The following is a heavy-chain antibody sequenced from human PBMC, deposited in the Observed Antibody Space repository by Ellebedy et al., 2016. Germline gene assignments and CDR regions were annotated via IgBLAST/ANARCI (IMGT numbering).Heavy chain of an antibody. CDR2: IHSSGST. CDR1: GGSVINAGAY. D-gene: IGHD3-22*01. Sequence: SETLSLXXVVSGGSVINAGAYWSWIRQPPGKGLEWIGFIHSSGSTNFNPSLKSRVTMSVDTATKQFTLKLTSVTAADTAVYYCARGLYFDSSGYHYWFDRWGQGTLVTVS. V-gene: IGHV4-61*08. J-gene: IGHJ5*02. CDR3: ARGLYFDSSGYHYWFDR.